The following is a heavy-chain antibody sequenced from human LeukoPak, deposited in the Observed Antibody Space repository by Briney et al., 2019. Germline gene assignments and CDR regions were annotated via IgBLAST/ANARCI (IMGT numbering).Heavy chain of an antibody. CDR3: VRDPDALDY. Sequence: GGSLRLSCAASGFTFRSYSMHWVRQAPGKGLEWVSYIRSSGYPIHYADSVKGRFTISRDSAKSSVYLQMNSLRDEDTAVYYCVRDPDALDYWGQGTLVTVSS. V-gene: IGHV3-48*02. CDR2: IRSSGYPI. CDR1: GFTFRSYS. J-gene: IGHJ4*02.